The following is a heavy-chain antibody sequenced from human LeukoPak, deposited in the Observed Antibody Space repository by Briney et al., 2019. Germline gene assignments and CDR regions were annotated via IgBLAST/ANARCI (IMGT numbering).Heavy chain of an antibody. Sequence: PGGSLRLSCAASGFTFSNYGMHWVRQPPGKGLEWVAVIWYDGSDKYYAESVKGRFTISRDNSKNTVFLQMNSLRAEDTAVYYCARGVGDGLAAAGNCFDYWGQGTLVTVSS. CDR2: IWYDGSDK. CDR3: ARGVGDGLAAAGNCFDY. CDR1: GFTFSNYG. V-gene: IGHV3-33*01. D-gene: IGHD6-13*01. J-gene: IGHJ4*02.